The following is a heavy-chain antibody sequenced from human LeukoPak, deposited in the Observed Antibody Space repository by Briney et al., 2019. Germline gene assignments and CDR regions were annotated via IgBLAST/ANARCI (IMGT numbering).Heavy chain of an antibody. CDR3: ARDRDYYGSGSSFNGDSFDI. V-gene: IGHV1-2*02. D-gene: IGHD3-10*01. J-gene: IGHJ3*02. CDR2: IKTNSGGT. Sequence: GASVKVSCKASGYTFTGYYMNWVRQAPGQGREGMGWIKTNSGGTNYAQKFQGRVTMTRDTSISTAYMELSRLRSDDTAVHYCARDRDYYGSGSSFNGDSFDIWGWGTRVIVSS. CDR1: GYTFTGYY.